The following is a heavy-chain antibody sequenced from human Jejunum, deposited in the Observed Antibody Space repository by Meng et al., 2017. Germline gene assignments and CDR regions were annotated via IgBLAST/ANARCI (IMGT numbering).Heavy chain of an antibody. D-gene: IGHD2-2*03. CDR1: GASVDSGNYH. CDR3: ARMDSAVHYFDY. V-gene: IGHV4-30-4*01. CDR2: TYSSRST. J-gene: IGHJ4*02. Sequence: QVQLQESGPGLLKPSETLSLTCTVSGASVDSGNYHWSWVRQPPGKGLECIGYTYSSRSTYYNPSLKSRVYMSVDTSKNQFSLTLNSVTVADTAVYYCARMDSAVHYFDYWGQGTLVTVSS.